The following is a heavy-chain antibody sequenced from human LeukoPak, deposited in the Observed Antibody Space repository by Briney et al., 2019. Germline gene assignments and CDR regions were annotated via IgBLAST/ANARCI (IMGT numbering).Heavy chain of an antibody. CDR2: IKQDGSET. CDR1: GFTFSSYW. V-gene: IGHV3-7*01. CDR3: AKFTPRGSSDAFDI. Sequence: GGSLRVSCAASGFTFSSYWMSWVRQAPGKGLEWVANIKQDGSETYYVDSVEGRFTASRDNAESSLYLQMTSLRVEDTAVYYCAKFTPRGSSDAFDIWGQGTMVTVSS. J-gene: IGHJ3*02. D-gene: IGHD6-19*01.